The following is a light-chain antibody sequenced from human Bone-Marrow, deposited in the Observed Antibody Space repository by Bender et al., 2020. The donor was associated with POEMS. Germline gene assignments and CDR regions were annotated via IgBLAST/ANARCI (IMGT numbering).Light chain of an antibody. V-gene: IGLV2-8*01. J-gene: IGLJ2*01. CDR2: EVT. Sequence: QSALTQPPSASGSPGQSVTISCTGTSSDVGGYNYVSWYQHHPGKAPKLMIYEVTKRPSGVPDRFSGSKSGNTASLTVSGLQAEDEAAYFCSSYAGTNRYVVFGGGTTLTVL. CDR1: SSDVGGYNY. CDR3: SSYAGTNRYVV.